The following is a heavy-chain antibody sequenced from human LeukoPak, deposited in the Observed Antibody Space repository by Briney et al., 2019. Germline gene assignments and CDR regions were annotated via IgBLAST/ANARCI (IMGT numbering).Heavy chain of an antibody. CDR1: GFTFSSYA. J-gene: IGHJ4*02. D-gene: IGHD3-22*01. V-gene: IGHV3-30-3*01. CDR2: ISYDGSNK. Sequence: GGSLRLSCAASGFTFSSYAMHWVRQAPGKGLEWVAVISYDGSNKYYADSVKGRFTISRDNSKNTLYLQMNSLRAEDTAVYYCAKDLRHYYDSSGPADWGQGTLVTVSS. CDR3: AKDLRHYYDSSGPAD.